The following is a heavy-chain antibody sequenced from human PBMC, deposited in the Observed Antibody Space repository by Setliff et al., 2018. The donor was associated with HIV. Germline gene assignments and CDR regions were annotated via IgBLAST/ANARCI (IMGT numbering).Heavy chain of an antibody. J-gene: IGHJ3*02. D-gene: IGHD6-19*01. CDR3: ARGRINYSSAWYVDHDAFDI. CDR2: VYYSGSA. Sequence: PSETLSLTCTVSGGSMSSYYWSWIRQPPGKGLEWIGSVYYSGSANYNPSLKSRVTISVDTSKNQFSLRLSSVTAADTAVYYCARGRINYSSAWYVDHDAFDIWGQGTMVTVSS. CDR1: GGSMSSYY. V-gene: IGHV4-59*01.